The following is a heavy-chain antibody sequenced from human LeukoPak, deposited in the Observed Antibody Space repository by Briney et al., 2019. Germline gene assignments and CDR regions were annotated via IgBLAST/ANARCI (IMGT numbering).Heavy chain of an antibody. CDR2: IIPIFGTA. V-gene: IGHV1-69*05. Sequence: GASVKVSCKASGGTFSSYAISWVRQAPGQGLEWMGGIIPIFGTANYAQKFQGRVTITTDESTSTAYMELSSLRSEDTAVYYCARGGRSTIFGYYYYMDVWGKGTTVTVS. J-gene: IGHJ6*03. D-gene: IGHD3-3*01. CDR1: GGTFSSYA. CDR3: ARGGRSTIFGYYYYMDV.